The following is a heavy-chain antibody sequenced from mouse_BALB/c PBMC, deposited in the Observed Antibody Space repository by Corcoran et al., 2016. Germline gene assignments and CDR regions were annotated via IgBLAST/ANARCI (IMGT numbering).Heavy chain of an antibody. CDR3: ARLYPGIAMDY. CDR1: GYTFTSYV. CDR2: INPYNDGT. V-gene: IGHV1S136*01. J-gene: IGHJ4*01. Sequence: EVQLQQSGPELVKPGASVKMSCKASGYTFTSYVMHWVKQKPGQGLEWIGYINPYNDGTKYNEKFKGKATRTSDKSSSTAYMELSSLTAEDSAVYYGARLYPGIAMDYWGQGTSVTVSS.